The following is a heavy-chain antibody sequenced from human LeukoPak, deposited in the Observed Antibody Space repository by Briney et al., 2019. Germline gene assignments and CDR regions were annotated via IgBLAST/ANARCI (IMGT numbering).Heavy chain of an antibody. CDR2: IYSTGSST. D-gene: IGHD2/OR15-2a*01. J-gene: IGHJ4*02. V-gene: IGHV3-23*05. CDR1: GFTFSSYT. CDR3: SRVVFSKNKTFDY. Sequence: PGGSLRLSCAASGFTFSSYTMSWVRQAPGKGLEWVSRIYSTGSSTAYADSVKGRFTISRDNAKNTLYLQMNSLRAEDSAVYFCSRVVFSKNKTFDYWGQGTLVTVSS.